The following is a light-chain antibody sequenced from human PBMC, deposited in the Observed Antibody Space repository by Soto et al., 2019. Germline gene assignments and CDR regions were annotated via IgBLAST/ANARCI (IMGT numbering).Light chain of an antibody. J-gene: IGKJ1*01. CDR3: QQYNDWPPVT. CDR1: QSVSSD. CDR2: GAS. Sequence: ETVMTQSPATLSVSPGERATLSCRASQSVSSDLAWYQHKPGQAPRLLIHGASTRATGIPARFSGSGSGTEFTLTISSLQSEDFAVYYCQQYNDWPPVTFGQGTKVDIK. V-gene: IGKV3-15*01.